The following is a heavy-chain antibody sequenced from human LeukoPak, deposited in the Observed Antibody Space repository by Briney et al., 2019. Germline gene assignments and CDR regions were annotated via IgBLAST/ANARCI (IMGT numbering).Heavy chain of an antibody. CDR3: ARLITMVRGVQLYNWFDP. V-gene: IGHV3-23*01. CDR1: GFTFSSYA. J-gene: IGHJ5*02. D-gene: IGHD3-10*01. Sequence: GGSLRLSCAASGFTFSSYAMSWVRQAPGKGLEWVSAISGSGGSTYYADSVKGRFTISRDNSKNTLYLQMNSLRAEDTAVYYCARLITMVRGVQLYNWFDPWGQGTLVTVSS. CDR2: ISGSGGST.